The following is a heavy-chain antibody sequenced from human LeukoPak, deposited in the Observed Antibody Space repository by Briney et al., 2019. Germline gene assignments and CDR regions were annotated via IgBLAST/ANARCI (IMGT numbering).Heavy chain of an antibody. D-gene: IGHD5-18*01. J-gene: IGHJ6*03. CDR2: INTNTGNP. CDR1: GYTFTSYA. V-gene: IGHV7-4-1*02. CDR3: ARDLLPVYSYGYYYYYYMDV. Sequence: ASVKVSCKASGYTFTSYAMNWVRQAPGQGLEWMGWINTNTGNPTYAQGFTGRFVFSLDTSVSTAYLQISSLKAEVTAVYYCARDLLPVYSYGYYYYYYMDVWGKGTTVTVSS.